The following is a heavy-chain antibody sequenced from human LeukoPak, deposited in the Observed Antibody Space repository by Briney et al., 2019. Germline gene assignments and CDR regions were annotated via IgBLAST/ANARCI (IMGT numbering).Heavy chain of an antibody. CDR2: INSGGST. D-gene: IGHD6-13*01. J-gene: IGHJ3*02. CDR1: GFTVSTNY. CDR3: AKDRIAGHDTFDI. V-gene: IGHV3-66*02. Sequence: GGSLRLSCAASGFTVSTNYMSWVRQAPGKGLEWVSLINSGGSTYYADSVKGRFTISRDNSKNTVYLQMDSLRAEDTAVYYCAKDRIAGHDTFDIWGQGTVVTVST.